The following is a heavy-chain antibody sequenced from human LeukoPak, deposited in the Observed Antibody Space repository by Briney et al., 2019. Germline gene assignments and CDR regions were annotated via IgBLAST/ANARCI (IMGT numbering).Heavy chain of an antibody. J-gene: IGHJ4*02. Sequence: GGSLRLSCAASGFTFSTYALHWVRQAPGKGLEWVAVISYDGNNIYYVDSVKGRFTISRDNSKNTLYLQTNSLRAEDTAVYFCARAHTTYYYDSSGYYFDYWGQGTLVTVSS. D-gene: IGHD3-22*01. V-gene: IGHV3-30-3*01. CDR2: ISYDGNNI. CDR3: ARAHTTYYYDSSGYYFDY. CDR1: GFTFSTYA.